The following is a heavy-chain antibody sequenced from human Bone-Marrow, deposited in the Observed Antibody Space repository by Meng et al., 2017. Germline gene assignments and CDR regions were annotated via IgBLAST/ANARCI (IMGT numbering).Heavy chain of an antibody. Sequence: QGQLQEVGAGLLKPSETLSLTCAVYGGSFSGYYWSWIRQPPGKGLEWIGEINHSGSTNYNPSLKSRVTISVDTSKNQFSLKLSSVTAADTAVYYCARGRVTTVTTPNWYFDLWGRGTLVTVSS. CDR1: GGSFSGYY. D-gene: IGHD4-17*01. V-gene: IGHV4-34*01. CDR2: INHSGST. CDR3: ARGRVTTVTTPNWYFDL. J-gene: IGHJ2*01.